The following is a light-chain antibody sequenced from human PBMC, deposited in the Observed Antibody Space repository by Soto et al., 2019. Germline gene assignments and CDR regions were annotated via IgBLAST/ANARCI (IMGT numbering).Light chain of an antibody. V-gene: IGKV3-20*01. CDR2: GAS. Sequence: EIVLTQSPGTLSLSPGERATLSCRASQSVRSTYLAWYQQKPGQAPRLLIHGASSRATGIPDRFSGSGSGTDFTLTISRLEPEDFAVYYCQYYSSSLSITFGLGTRLDIK. CDR3: QYYSSSLSIT. CDR1: QSVRSTY. J-gene: IGKJ5*01.